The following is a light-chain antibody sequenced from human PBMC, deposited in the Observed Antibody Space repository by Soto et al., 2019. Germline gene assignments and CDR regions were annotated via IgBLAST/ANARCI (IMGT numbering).Light chain of an antibody. CDR3: QQYGSLPAT. J-gene: IGKJ4*01. V-gene: IGKV3-20*01. Sequence: EIVLTQSPGTLSLSPGERATLSCRASQSVSSSYLAWYQQKPGQAPRLLIYGASSRATGIPDRFSGSGSGTDFTLTISRLEPEDCAVYYCQQYGSLPATFGGGTKVEIK. CDR2: GAS. CDR1: QSVSSSY.